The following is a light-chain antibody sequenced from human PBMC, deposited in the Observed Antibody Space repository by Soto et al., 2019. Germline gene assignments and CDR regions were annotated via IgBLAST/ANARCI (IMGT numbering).Light chain of an antibody. CDR1: QGITSY. J-gene: IGKJ4*01. CDR3: QQLNSYPLT. CDR2: ATS. V-gene: IGKV1-9*01. Sequence: DIQLTQSPSFLSASVGDRVTITCRASQGITSYLAWYQQNPGKAPNLLIYATSTLQSGVPSRFSGSGSGTEFTLTISSLQPEDFATYYCQQLNSYPLTFGGGTKVEIK.